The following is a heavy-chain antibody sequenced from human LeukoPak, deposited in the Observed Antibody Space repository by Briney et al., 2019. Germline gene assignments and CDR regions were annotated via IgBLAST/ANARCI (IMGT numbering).Heavy chain of an antibody. V-gene: IGHV1-46*01. Sequence: ASVKGSCKASGYSFTSHYMHWVRQAPGQGLEWLGLINPSGSSTLYAQKFQGRVTMTRDMSTTTDYMELSSLRCEDTAVYYCARDNSVGDVAWWFDPWGQGTLVTVSS. CDR2: INPSGSST. J-gene: IGHJ5*02. CDR3: ARDNSVGDVAWWFDP. CDR1: GYSFTSHY. D-gene: IGHD1-26*01.